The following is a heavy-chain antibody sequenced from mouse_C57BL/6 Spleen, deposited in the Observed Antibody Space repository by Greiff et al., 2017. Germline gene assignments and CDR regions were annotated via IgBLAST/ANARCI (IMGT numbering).Heavy chain of an antibody. CDR2: IDPETGGT. CDR1: GYTFTDYE. Sequence: QVQLQQSGAELVRPGASVTLSCKASGYTFTDYEMHWVKQTPVHGLEWIGAIDPETGGTAYNQKFKGKAILTADKSSSTAYMELRSLTSEDSAVYYCTRGNWGFDYWGQGTTLTVSS. D-gene: IGHD4-1*02. V-gene: IGHV1-15*01. CDR3: TRGNWGFDY. J-gene: IGHJ2*01.